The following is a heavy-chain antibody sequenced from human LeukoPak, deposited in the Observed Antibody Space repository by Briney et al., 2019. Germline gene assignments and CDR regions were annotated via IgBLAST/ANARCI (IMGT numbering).Heavy chain of an antibody. D-gene: IGHD3-10*01. CDR2: ISYDGSNK. Sequence: GGSLRLSCAASGFTFSSYAMSWVRQAPGKGLEWVAVISYDGSNKYYADSVKGRFTISRDNSKNTLYLQMNSLRAEDTAVYYCAKVSFAMVRGVTPDFDYWGQGTLVTVSS. J-gene: IGHJ4*02. CDR3: AKVSFAMVRGVTPDFDY. V-gene: IGHV3-30*18. CDR1: GFTFSSYA.